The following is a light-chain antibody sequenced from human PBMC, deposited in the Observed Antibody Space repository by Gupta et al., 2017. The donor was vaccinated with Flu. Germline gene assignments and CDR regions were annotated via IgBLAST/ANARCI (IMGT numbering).Light chain of an antibody. CDR1: SSNSENNY. CDR2: DIN. J-gene: IGLJ2*01. V-gene: IGLV1-51*01. Sequence: KVPISCSGSSSNSENNYGSWYQQLPGTAPKILIYDINQRPSGITDRFSGSKSGTSATLGIPGLQTGDEADYYCGTWASSISAFVFGGGTTLTVL. CDR3: GTWASSISAFV.